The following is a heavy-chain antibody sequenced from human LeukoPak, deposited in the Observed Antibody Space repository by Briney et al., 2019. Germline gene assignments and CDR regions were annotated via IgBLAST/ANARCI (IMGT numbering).Heavy chain of an antibody. D-gene: IGHD3-3*01. CDR2: IFTTGRT. CDR1: GDSMNEYY. J-gene: IGHJ3*02. V-gene: IGHV4-4*07. CDR3: ARVRLGHDLWSDYDALDI. Sequence: SETLSLTCTVSGDSMNEYYWSWIRQPAGKGLEWLGRIFTTGRTNYNPSLKSRLTMSIDTSKNEFSVRLTSVTAADTAMYYCARVRLGHDLWSDYDALDIWGRGTMVAVSS.